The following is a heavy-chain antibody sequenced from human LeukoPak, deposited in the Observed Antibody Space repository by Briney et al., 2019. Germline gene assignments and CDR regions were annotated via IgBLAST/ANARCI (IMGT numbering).Heavy chain of an antibody. Sequence: GGSLRLSCAASGFTFSSYAMSWVRQAPGKGLEWVSAISGSGGSTYYADSVKGRFTISRDNSKNTLYLQMNSLRAEDTAVYYCAKGTNVLRYFDWLLFAGYYFDYWGQGTLVTVSS. D-gene: IGHD3-9*01. V-gene: IGHV3-23*01. CDR3: AKGTNVLRYFDWLLFAGYYFDY. J-gene: IGHJ4*02. CDR2: ISGSGGST. CDR1: GFTFSSYA.